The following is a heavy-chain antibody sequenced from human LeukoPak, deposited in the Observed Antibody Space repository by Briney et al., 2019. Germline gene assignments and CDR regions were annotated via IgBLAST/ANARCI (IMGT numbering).Heavy chain of an antibody. CDR3: AKEMRYGYGVFDY. V-gene: IGHV3-30*02. D-gene: IGHD5-18*01. CDR2: IRYDGSNK. J-gene: IGHJ4*02. CDR1: GFTLSSYG. Sequence: PGGSLRLSCAASGFTLSSYGMHWVRQAPGKGLEWVAFIRYDGSNKYYADSVKGRFTIPRDNSKNTLYLQMNSLRAEDTAVYYCAKEMRYGYGVFDYWGQGTLVTVSS.